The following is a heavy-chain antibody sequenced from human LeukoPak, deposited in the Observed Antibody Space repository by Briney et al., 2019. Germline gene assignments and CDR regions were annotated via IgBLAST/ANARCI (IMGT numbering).Heavy chain of an antibody. CDR2: IKQDGSEK. V-gene: IGHV3-7*01. Sequence: GGSLRLSCAASGFTFSSYWLSWVRQAPGKGLEWVANIKQDGSEKHYGDSVKGRFTISRDNAKNSLYLQMNSLRAEDTAVYYCARRVRIYDILTGYFADWGQGTLVTVSS. CDR3: ARRVRIYDILTGYFAD. CDR1: GFTFSSYW. D-gene: IGHD3-9*01. J-gene: IGHJ4*02.